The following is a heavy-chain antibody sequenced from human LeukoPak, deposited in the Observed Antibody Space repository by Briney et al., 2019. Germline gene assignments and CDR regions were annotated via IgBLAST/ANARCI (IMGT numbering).Heavy chain of an antibody. J-gene: IGHJ6*03. D-gene: IGHD3-10*01. CDR3: AKGPAGFGELPPIFMDV. Sequence: GGSLRLSCAASGFTFADYAMHWVRQAPGKGLEWVSGISWNSGSIGNADSVKGRFTISRDNAKNSLYLQMNSLRAEDTALYYCAKGPAGFGELPPIFMDVWGKGTTVTVSS. CDR1: GFTFADYA. V-gene: IGHV3-9*01. CDR2: ISWNSGSI.